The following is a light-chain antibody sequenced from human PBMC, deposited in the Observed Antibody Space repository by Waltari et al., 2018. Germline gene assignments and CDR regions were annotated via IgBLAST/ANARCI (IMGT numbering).Light chain of an antibody. CDR2: GNS. Sequence: QSVLTQPPSVSGAPGQRVPISCPGSSSNIGAGYEVHWYQQLPGTAPKLLTYGNSNRPSGVPDRFSGSKSGTSASLAITGLQAEDEADYYCQSYDSSLSGFVFGGGTKLTVL. V-gene: IGLV1-40*01. CDR1: SSNIGAGYE. CDR3: QSYDSSLSGFV. J-gene: IGLJ3*02.